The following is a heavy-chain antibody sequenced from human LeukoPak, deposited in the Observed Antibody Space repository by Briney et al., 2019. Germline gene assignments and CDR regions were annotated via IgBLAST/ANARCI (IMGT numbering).Heavy chain of an antibody. CDR1: GGSISRYY. D-gene: IGHD3-10*02. Sequence: PSETLSLTCTVSGGSISRYYWSWIRQPPGKGLVWLVYIYYSGNTDYNPSLKSRVAISVDTSKNQFSLKLSSVTAADTAVYCCARSTGSTMFIDYWGQGTLVTVLS. CDR2: IYYSGNT. V-gene: IGHV4-59*01. J-gene: IGHJ4*02. CDR3: ARSTGSTMFIDY.